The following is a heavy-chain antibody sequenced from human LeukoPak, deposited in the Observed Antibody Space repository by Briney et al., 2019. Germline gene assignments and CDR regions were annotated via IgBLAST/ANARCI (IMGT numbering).Heavy chain of an antibody. V-gene: IGHV3-23*01. D-gene: IGHD3-10*01. CDR3: AKAVGRYYYGSGSYWDS. CDR2: ISGSGGDT. J-gene: IGHJ4*02. Sequence: GGSLRLSCEASEFTFGNYAMSWVRQAPGKGLEWVSSISGSGGDTYYGDTLKGRFIISRDNFKNTLYLQMNSLRAEDTALYYCAKAVGRYYYGSGSYWDSWGQGTLVTVSS. CDR1: EFTFGNYA.